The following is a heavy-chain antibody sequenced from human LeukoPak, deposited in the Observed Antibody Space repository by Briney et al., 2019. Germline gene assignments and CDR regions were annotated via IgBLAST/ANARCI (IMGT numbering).Heavy chain of an antibody. CDR3: ARDREGYYYDSSGPVYFDY. D-gene: IGHD3-22*01. J-gene: IGHJ4*02. V-gene: IGHV4-39*07. CDR2: IYYSGST. Sequence: SETLSLTCTVSGGSISSSSYYWGWIRQPPGKGLEWIGSIYYSGSTYYNPSLKSRVTISVDTSKNQFSLKLSSVTAADTAVYYCARDREGYYYDSSGPVYFDYWGQGTLVTVSS. CDR1: GGSISSSSYY.